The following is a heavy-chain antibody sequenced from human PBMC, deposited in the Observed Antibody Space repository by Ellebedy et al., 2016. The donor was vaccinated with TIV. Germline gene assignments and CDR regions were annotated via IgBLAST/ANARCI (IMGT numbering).Heavy chain of an antibody. CDR3: AGGYDSHGFDI. J-gene: IGHJ3*02. CDR2: IYNGAT. D-gene: IGHD2-2*01. Sequence: GGSLRLSCAASGFTFSSNAMSWVRQVAGKGLEWVSGIYNGATHYADSVKGRFTISRDNAKNSLYLQMSSLRVEDTAVYYCAGGYDSHGFDIWGQGTMVTVSS. CDR1: GFTFSSNA. V-gene: IGHV3-23*03.